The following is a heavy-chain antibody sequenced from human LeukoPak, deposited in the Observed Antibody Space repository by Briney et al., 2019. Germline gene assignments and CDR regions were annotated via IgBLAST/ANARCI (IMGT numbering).Heavy chain of an antibody. Sequence: ASVKVSCKASGYSFTGYYMFWVRQAPGQGLEWMGWINPNTGDTKYARKFQDWVTMTRDTSINTAYMELSRLRSDDTAVYYCARLYYYDSTTDALDIWGQGTMVTVSS. D-gene: IGHD3-22*01. V-gene: IGHV1-2*04. CDR1: GYSFTGYY. CDR3: ARLYYYDSTTDALDI. CDR2: INPNTGDT. J-gene: IGHJ3*02.